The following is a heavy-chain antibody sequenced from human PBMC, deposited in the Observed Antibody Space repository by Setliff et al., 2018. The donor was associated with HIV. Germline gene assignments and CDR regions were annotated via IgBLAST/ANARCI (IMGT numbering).Heavy chain of an antibody. CDR3: ARIPCSGGNCYRPPNHYHMDV. CDR1: GYTFTEYF. V-gene: IGHV1-2*02. Sequence: ASVKVSCKASGYTFTEYFMHWVRQAPGQGLEWMGWISPNNGDTTIPQRFQGRVTMTRDTSISTAYMELSSLRSDDTAVYYCARIPCSGGNCYRPPNHYHMDVWGQGTTVTVSS. D-gene: IGHD2-15*01. CDR2: ISPNNGDT. J-gene: IGHJ6*03.